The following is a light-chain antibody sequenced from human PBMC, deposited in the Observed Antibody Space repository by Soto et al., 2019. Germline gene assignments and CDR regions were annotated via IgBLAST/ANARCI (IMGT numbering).Light chain of an antibody. J-gene: IGKJ5*01. CDR3: QQYGSSPRT. CDR2: GAS. CDR1: QSVRSTY. Sequence: EIVLTQSPGTLSLSPGERVTLSCRASQSVRSTYLAWYQQKPGQAPRLLIYGASTRATGFPARFSGSGSGTEFTLTISRLEPEDFAVYYCQQYGSSPRTFGQGTRLEI. V-gene: IGKV3-20*01.